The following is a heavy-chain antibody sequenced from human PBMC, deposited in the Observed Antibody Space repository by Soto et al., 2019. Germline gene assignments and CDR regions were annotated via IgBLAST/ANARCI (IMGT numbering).Heavy chain of an antibody. J-gene: IGHJ4*02. CDR3: ARVGGYNCNERGFGLNY. Sequence: QVQLVQSGAEVKKPGSSVKVSCKASGGTFSSYAISWVRQAPGQGLEWMGGIIPIFGTANYAQKFQGRVTITADESTSTAYMELSSLRSEDTAVYYCARVGGYNCNERGFGLNYWGQGTLVTVSS. V-gene: IGHV1-69*01. CDR1: GGTFSSYA. D-gene: IGHD1-1*01. CDR2: IIPIFGTA.